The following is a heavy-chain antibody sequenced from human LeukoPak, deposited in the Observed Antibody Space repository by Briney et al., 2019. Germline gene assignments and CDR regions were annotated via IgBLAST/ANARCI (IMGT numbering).Heavy chain of an antibody. V-gene: IGHV3-21*01. CDR2: ISSSSSYV. CDR3: ARGIAVAGTPYFDY. D-gene: IGHD6-19*01. J-gene: IGHJ4*02. Sequence: GGSLRLSCAASGFTFSSYSMNWVRQAPGKGLEWVSSISSSSSYVYYADSVKGRFTISRDNAKNSLYLQMNSLRAEDTAVYYCARGIAVAGTPYFDYWGQGTLVTVSS. CDR1: GFTFSSYS.